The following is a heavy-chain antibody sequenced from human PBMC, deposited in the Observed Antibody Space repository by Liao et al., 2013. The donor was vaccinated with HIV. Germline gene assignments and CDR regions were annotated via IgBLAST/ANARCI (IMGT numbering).Heavy chain of an antibody. D-gene: IGHD7-27*01. Sequence: QVQLRESGPGLVKPSQTLSLTCAVSGGSISSGGYSWSWIRQPPGKGLEWIGYIYHSGSTYYNPSLKSRVTISVDRSKNQFSLKLSSVTAADTAVYYCARGTGISGGYNWFDPWGRGNP. CDR1: GGSISSGGYS. J-gene: IGHJ5*02. CDR2: IYHSGST. CDR3: ARGTGISGGYNWFDP. V-gene: IGHV4-30-2*01.